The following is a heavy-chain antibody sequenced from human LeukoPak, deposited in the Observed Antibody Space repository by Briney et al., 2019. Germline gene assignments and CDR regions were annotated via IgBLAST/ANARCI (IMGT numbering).Heavy chain of an antibody. CDR3: AKAEKKVVPAAPFDY. J-gene: IGHJ4*02. CDR2: ISGSGGST. V-gene: IGHV3-23*01. CDR1: GFTFSSYA. Sequence: GGSLRLSCAASGFTFSSYAMSWVRQAPGQGLERVSAISGSGGSTYYADSVQGRFTISRDNSKNTLYLQMNSLRAEDTAVYYCAKAEKKVVPAAPFDYWGQGTLVTVSS. D-gene: IGHD2-2*01.